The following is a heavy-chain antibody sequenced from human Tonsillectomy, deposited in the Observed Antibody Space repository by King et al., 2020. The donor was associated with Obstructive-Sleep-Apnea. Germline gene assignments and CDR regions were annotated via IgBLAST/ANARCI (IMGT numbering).Heavy chain of an antibody. CDR3: ARDYYYDSSGYYVDY. J-gene: IGHJ4*02. D-gene: IGHD3-22*01. CDR2: IYHSGST. V-gene: IGHV4-38-2*02. Sequence: QLQESGPGLVKPSETLSLTFTVSGYSISSGYYWGWIRQPPGKGLEWIGSIYHSGSTYYNPSLKSRVTISVDTSKNQFSLKLSSVTAADTAVYYCARDYYYDSSGYYVDYWGQGTLVTVSS. CDR1: GYSISSGYY.